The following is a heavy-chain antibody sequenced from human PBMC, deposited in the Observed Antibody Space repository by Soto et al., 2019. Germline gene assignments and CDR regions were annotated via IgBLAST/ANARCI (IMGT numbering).Heavy chain of an antibody. Sequence: PSETLSLTFTVSGGSISTYDWSWIRQRAGKGLEWIGRIDTSGNTSYNHSLKRRATMSVDTSKKQFSLKLTSVTAADTAVYYCARYSSNWFQTEGMDVWGQGTTVTVSS. V-gene: IGHV4-4*07. CDR3: ARYSSNWFQTEGMDV. J-gene: IGHJ6*02. CDR2: IDTSGNT. CDR1: GGSISTYD. D-gene: IGHD6-13*01.